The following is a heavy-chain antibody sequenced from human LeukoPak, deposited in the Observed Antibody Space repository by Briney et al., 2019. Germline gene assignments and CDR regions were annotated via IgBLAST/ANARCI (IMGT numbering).Heavy chain of an antibody. CDR3: ARAGYGSGSYYNWFGP. CDR2: IYYSGST. V-gene: IGHV4-59*01. Sequence: TTSETLSLTCTVSGGSISSYYWSWIRQPPGKGLEWIGYIYYSGSTNYNPSLKSRVTISVDTSKNQFSLKLSSVTAADTAVYYCARAGYGSGSYYNWFGPWGQGTLVTVSS. D-gene: IGHD3-10*01. CDR1: GGSISSYY. J-gene: IGHJ5*02.